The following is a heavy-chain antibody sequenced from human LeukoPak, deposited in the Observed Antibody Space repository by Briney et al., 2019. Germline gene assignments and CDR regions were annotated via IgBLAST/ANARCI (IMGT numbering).Heavy chain of an antibody. J-gene: IGHJ4*02. CDR3: ARSDRYCSSTSCYVDFGY. V-gene: IGHV1-69*06. D-gene: IGHD2-2*01. CDR2: IITIFGKA. Sequence: SVRVSCKASGGTFSSYAISWVRQAPGQGLEWMGGIITIFGKANYAQKFQGRVTITADKSTSTAYMELSRVRSEDTAVYYCARSDRYCSSTSCYVDFGYWGQGTLVTVSS. CDR1: GGTFSSYA.